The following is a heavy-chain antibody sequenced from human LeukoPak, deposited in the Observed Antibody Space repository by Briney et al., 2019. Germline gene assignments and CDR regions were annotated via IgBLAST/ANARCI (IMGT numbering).Heavy chain of an antibody. J-gene: IGHJ5*02. V-gene: IGHV3-21*01. CDR1: GFTFSSYS. Sequence: PGGSLRLSCAASGFTFSSYSMNWVRQAPGKGLEWVSSISSSSSYIYYADSVKGRFTISRDNAKNSLYLQMNSLRAEDTAVYYCARDVGYDSSGYQNWFDPWGQGTLVTVSS. D-gene: IGHD3-22*01. CDR2: ISSSSSYI. CDR3: ARDVGYDSSGYQNWFDP.